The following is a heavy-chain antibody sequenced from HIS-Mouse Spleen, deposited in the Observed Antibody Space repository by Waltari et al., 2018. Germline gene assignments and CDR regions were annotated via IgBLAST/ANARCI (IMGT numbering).Heavy chain of an antibody. D-gene: IGHD5-12*01. CDR2: IWYDGSNK. V-gene: IGHV3-33*06. CDR1: GFAFSRYG. J-gene: IGHJ3*02. Sequence: QVQLVESGGGVVQPGRSLRLPCAPSGFAFSRYGMHWVRQAPGKGLEWVAVIWYDGSNKYYADSVKGRFTISRDNSKNTLYLQMNSLRAEDTAVYYCAKDLARKDSGYDAFDIWGQGTMVTVSS. CDR3: AKDLARKDSGYDAFDI.